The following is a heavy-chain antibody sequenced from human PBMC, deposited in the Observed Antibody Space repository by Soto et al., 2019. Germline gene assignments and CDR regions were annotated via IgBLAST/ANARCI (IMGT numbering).Heavy chain of an antibody. Sequence: GGSLRLSCAASGFTFSSYSMNWVRQAPGKGLEWVSSISSSSSYIYYADSVKGRFTISRDNAKNSLYLQMNSLRAEDTAVYYCARVSANDFWSGYLGAFDIWGQGTMVTVSS. D-gene: IGHD3-3*01. CDR1: GFTFSSYS. J-gene: IGHJ3*02. CDR3: ARVSANDFWSGYLGAFDI. CDR2: ISSSSSYI. V-gene: IGHV3-21*01.